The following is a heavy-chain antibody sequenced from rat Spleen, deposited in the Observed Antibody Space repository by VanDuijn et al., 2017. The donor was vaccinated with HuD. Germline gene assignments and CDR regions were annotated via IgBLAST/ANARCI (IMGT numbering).Heavy chain of an antibody. V-gene: IGHV3-3*01. CDR1: GYSITSSYR. J-gene: IGHJ2*01. Sequence: EVPLQESGPGLVKPSQSLSLTCSVTGYSITSSYRWSWIRKFPGNKLEWMGYINSEGTTNYNPSLKSRISITSDTSKNQFFLQVNSVTTEDTATYYCARDNNYKAYWGQGVMVTVSS. CDR2: INSEGTT. D-gene: IGHD1-10*01. CDR3: ARDNNYKAY.